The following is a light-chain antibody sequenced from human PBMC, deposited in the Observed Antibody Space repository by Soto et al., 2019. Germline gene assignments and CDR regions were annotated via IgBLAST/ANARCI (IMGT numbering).Light chain of an antibody. CDR3: CSYAGSSTYV. CDR1: NSDVGGYNF. J-gene: IGLJ1*01. Sequence: QSVLTQPASVSGSPGQSITISCTGTNSDVGGYNFVSWYQQHPDKAPKVIIYEGSKRPSGVSNRFSGSKSGNTASLTISGLQAEDEADYYCCSYAGSSTYVFGTGNKV. CDR2: EGS. V-gene: IGLV2-23*01.